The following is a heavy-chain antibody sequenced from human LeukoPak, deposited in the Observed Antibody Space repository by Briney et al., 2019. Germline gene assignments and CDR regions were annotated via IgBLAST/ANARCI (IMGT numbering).Heavy chain of an antibody. J-gene: IGHJ4*02. V-gene: IGHV4-39*07. CDR1: GASISNSNYY. Sequence: PSETLSLTCTVSGASISNSNYYWGWIRQPPGKGLELIGSIYHSGSTFYNPSLKSRGTISVDTSKNQFSLKLSSVTAADTAVYYCARSVRMVRGVSPFDYWGQGTLVTVSS. D-gene: IGHD3-10*01. CDR2: IYHSGST. CDR3: ARSVRMVRGVSPFDY.